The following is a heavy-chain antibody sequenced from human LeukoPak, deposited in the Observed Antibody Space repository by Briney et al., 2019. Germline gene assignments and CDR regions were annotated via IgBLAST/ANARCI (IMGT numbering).Heavy chain of an antibody. CDR1: GFSVSSNY. CDR2: IYTSGTT. J-gene: IGHJ4*02. Sequence: GGSLRLSCAASGFSVSSNYMSWFRQAPGKGLDWVSVIYTSGTTYYAESVKDRFSVSRDSSKNTVYLQMNSLRADDTAVYYCARKTDSSGSGDYWGQGTLVTVSS. CDR3: ARKTDSSGSGDY. V-gene: IGHV3-66*01. D-gene: IGHD3-22*01.